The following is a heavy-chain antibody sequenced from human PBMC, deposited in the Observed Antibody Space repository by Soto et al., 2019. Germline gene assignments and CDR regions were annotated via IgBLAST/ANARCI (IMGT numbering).Heavy chain of an antibody. V-gene: IGHV4-61*05. D-gene: IGHD2-2*01. CDR2: IYYSGST. Sequence: SETLSLTCSVSGGSITINSYYWSWIRQPPGKGLEWIGYIYYSGSTNYNPSLKSRVTISVDRSKNQFSLKLSSVTAADTAVYYCARVPSPWGQGTLVTVSS. CDR3: ARVPSP. J-gene: IGHJ5*02. CDR1: GGSITINSYY.